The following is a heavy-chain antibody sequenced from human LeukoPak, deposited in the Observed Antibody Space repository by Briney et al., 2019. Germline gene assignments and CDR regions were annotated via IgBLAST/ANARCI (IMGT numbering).Heavy chain of an antibody. CDR1: GGSISSYY. Sequence: LETLSLTCTVSGGSISSYYWSWIRQPPGKGLQWIGYIDHSGYTNYNRSLKSRVTISVDTSKNQFSLKLSSVTAADTAVYYCARVSGSYYPGWFDPWGQGTLVTVSS. J-gene: IGHJ5*02. V-gene: IGHV4-59*01. D-gene: IGHD1-26*01. CDR2: IDHSGYT. CDR3: ARVSGSYYPGWFDP.